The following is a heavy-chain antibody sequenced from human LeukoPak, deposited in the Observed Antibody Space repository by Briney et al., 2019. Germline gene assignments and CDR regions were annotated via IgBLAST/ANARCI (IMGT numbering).Heavy chain of an antibody. CDR1: GDSISTYY. Sequence: SETLSLTCTVSGDSISTYYWTWIRQSPGKGLEWIGYIYYSGSTNYNPSLKSRVTISVDTSKNHFSLKLTSVTAADTAVYYCARVASYLQYYFDYWGQGTLVTVSS. CDR3: ARVASYLQYYFDY. V-gene: IGHV4-59*01. D-gene: IGHD1-26*01. CDR2: IYYSGST. J-gene: IGHJ4*02.